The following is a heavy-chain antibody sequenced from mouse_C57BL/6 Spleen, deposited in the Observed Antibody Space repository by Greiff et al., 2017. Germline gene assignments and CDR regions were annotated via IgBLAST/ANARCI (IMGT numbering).Heavy chain of an antibody. V-gene: IGHV2-2*01. CDR3: ARKRGLYYDYDWYFDV. J-gene: IGHJ1*03. CDR1: GFSLTSYG. D-gene: IGHD2-4*01. Sequence: VQLQQSGPGLVQPSQSLSITCTVSGFSLTSYGVHWVRQSPGKGLEWLGVIWSGGSTDYNAAFISRLSISKDNSKSQVFFKMNSLQADDTAIYYCARKRGLYYDYDWYFDVWGTGTTVTVSS. CDR2: IWSGGST.